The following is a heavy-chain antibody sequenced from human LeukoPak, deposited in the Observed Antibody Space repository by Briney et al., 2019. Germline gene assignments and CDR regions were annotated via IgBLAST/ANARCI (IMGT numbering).Heavy chain of an antibody. CDR2: IYYSGST. CDR3: ARTPRSGVWTGYYVWFDP. Sequence: PSETLSLTCAVYGGSFSGYYWSWIRQPPGKGLEWIGYIYYSGSTNYNPSLKSRLTISVDTSKNQFSLNLTSVTAADTAVYYCARTPRSGVWTGYYVWFDPWGQGTLVTVSS. CDR1: GGSFSGYY. J-gene: IGHJ5*02. D-gene: IGHD3/OR15-3a*01. V-gene: IGHV4-59*01.